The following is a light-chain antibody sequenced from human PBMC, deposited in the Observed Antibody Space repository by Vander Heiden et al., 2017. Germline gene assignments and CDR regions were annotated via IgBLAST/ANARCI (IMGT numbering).Light chain of an antibody. CDR3: QVWDSSSDHVV. Sequence: SYVLTHPPPASVAPGQTARITCGGNNIGSKSVHWYQQKPGQAAVLVVYDDSDRPSGIPGRFSGSNSGNTATLTISRVEAGDEADYYCQVWDSSSDHVVFGGGTKLTVL. J-gene: IGLJ2*01. CDR1: NIGSKS. CDR2: DDS. V-gene: IGLV3-21*02.